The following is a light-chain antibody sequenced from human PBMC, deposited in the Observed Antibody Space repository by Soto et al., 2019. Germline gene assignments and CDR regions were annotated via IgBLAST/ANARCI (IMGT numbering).Light chain of an antibody. CDR2: GVS. J-gene: IGLJ1*01. V-gene: IGLV2-14*01. CDR1: SSDVGGYNF. Sequence: QSVLTQPASVSGSPGQSVTISCTGTSSDVGGYNFVSWYQQLPGEAPKLIIYGVSNRPSGVSDRFSGSRSGTSASLAISGLQPEDEADYCCAEWDDSLNEYVFGDGTKVTVL. CDR3: AEWDDSLNEYV.